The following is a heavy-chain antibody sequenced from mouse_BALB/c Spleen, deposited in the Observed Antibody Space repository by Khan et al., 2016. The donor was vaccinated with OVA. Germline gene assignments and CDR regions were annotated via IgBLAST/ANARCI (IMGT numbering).Heavy chain of an antibody. V-gene: IGHV3-1*02. CDR3: VRWDY. CDR1: GYSITSGYS. Sequence: EVQLQESGPGLLKPSQSLSLTCTVTGYSITSGYSWHWIRQFPGHKLEWMGYIDYSGTTNYNPSLKSRISITREISKNQFFLQLNSVTTEDTATYYCVRWDYWGQGTTLTVSS. CDR2: IDYSGTT. J-gene: IGHJ2*01.